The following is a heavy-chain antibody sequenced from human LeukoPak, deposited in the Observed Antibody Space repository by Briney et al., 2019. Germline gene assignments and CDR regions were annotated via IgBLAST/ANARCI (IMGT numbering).Heavy chain of an antibody. D-gene: IGHD1-14*01. CDR1: GFTFSTYW. Sequence: GGSLRLSCAASGFTFSTYWMSWVRQAPGKGLELVGNIKQDGSEKYYVDSVKGRFTISRDNAKNSLYLQVNSLRAEDTAVYYCARNQRRLDYWGQGTLVTVSS. CDR3: ARNQRRLDY. J-gene: IGHJ4*02. CDR2: IKQDGSEK. V-gene: IGHV3-7*01.